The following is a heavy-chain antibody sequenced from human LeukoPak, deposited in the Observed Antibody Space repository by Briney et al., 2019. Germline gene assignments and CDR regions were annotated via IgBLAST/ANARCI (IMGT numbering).Heavy chain of an antibody. V-gene: IGHV3-48*03. CDR3: ARPPSITNPYYGMDV. Sequence: GGSLRLSCAASGFTFSSYGMNWVRQAPGKGLGWVSYITSSGGAIYYTDSVKGRFTISRDNAKNSLYLQMNSLRAEDTAVYYCARPPSITNPYYGMDVWGQGTTVTVSS. D-gene: IGHD3-3*01. J-gene: IGHJ6*02. CDR2: ITSSGGAI. CDR1: GFTFSSYG.